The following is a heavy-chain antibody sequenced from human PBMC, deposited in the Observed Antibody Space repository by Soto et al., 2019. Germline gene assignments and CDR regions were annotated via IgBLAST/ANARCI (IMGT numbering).Heavy chain of an antibody. CDR2: INPSGGST. J-gene: IGHJ4*02. V-gene: IGHV1-46*01. CDR1: GYTFPSYY. CDR3: AREVVAANDY. Sequence: GASVTVSCQASGYTFPSYYMHWVRQAPGQGLEWMGIINPSGGSTSYAQKFQGRVTMTRDTSTSTVYMELSSLRSEDTAVYYCAREVVAANDYWGQGTLVTVSS. D-gene: IGHD2-15*01.